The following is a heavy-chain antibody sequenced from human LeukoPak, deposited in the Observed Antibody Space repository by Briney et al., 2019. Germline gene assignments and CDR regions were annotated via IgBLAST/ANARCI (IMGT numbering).Heavy chain of an antibody. CDR2: ISGDGGST. J-gene: IGHJ3*02. D-gene: IGHD2-21*02. CDR3: AKDGGYGGDWGNDAFDI. Sequence: PGGSLRLSCAASGFTFDDYAMHWVRQAPGKGLEWVSLISGDGGSTYYADSVKGRFTISRDNSKNSLYLQMNSLRTEDTALYYCAKDGGYGGDWGNDAFDIWGQGTMITVSS. V-gene: IGHV3-43*02. CDR1: GFTFDDYA.